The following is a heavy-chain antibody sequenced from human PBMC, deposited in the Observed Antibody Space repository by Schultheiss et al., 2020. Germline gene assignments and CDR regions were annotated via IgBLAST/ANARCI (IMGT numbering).Heavy chain of an antibody. CDR2: IWYDGSNK. V-gene: IGHV3-33*01. CDR3: ARSLGYCTSSSCYTYYYYYYGVDV. Sequence: GESLKISCAASGFTFSSYGMHWVRQAPGKGLEWVAVIWYDGSNKYYADSVKGRFTISRDNSKNTLYLQMNSLRAEDTAVYYCARSLGYCTSSSCYTYYYYYYGVDVWGQGTTVTGYS. D-gene: IGHD2-2*02. J-gene: IGHJ6*02. CDR1: GFTFSSYG.